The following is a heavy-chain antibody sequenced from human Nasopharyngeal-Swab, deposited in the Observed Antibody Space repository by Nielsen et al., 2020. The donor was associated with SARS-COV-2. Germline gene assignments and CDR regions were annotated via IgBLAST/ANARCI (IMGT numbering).Heavy chain of an antibody. Sequence: GGSLRLSCAASGFTFSSFAMHWVRQAPGKGLEWVGLISYDGSHENYADSVRGRFTISRDNSKDTVHLQMNSLRPEDTAVYYCARDSVYNFGVFIITTSCMDVWGKGTTVTVSS. D-gene: IGHD3-3*01. J-gene: IGHJ6*03. CDR2: ISYDGSHE. CDR1: GFTFSSFA. V-gene: IGHV3-30*04. CDR3: ARDSVYNFGVFIITTSCMDV.